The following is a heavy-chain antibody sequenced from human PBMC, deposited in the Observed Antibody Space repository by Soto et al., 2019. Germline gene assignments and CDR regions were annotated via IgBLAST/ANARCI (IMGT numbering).Heavy chain of an antibody. V-gene: IGHV1-69*12. D-gene: IGHD3-22*01. CDR1: VGTFNNYA. J-gene: IGHJ6*02. CDR2: TIPMFGTT. CDR3: TRCGIRYHSIGFYLGIDGMDV. Sequence: QVQLVQSGAEVKKPESSVRVSCKASVGTFNNYAITWVRQAPGQGLEWMGGTIPMFGTTNYAEKFQGRVTITADESTNTAYMELSSLRSEDTAVYYCTRCGIRYHSIGFYLGIDGMDVWGQGTTVIVSS.